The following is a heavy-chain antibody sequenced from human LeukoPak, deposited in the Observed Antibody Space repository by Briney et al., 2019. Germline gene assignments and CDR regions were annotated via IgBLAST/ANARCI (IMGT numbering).Heavy chain of an antibody. CDR3: ARLPQIAAPDY. CDR2: IYPGDSDT. D-gene: IGHD6-6*01. V-gene: IGHV5-51*01. CDR1: GYSFSNFW. J-gene: IGHJ4*02. Sequence: GESLKISCQGSGYSFSNFWIGWVRQMPGKGLEWMGIIYPGDSDTRYSPSFQGQVTISADKSISTAYLQWSSLKASDTAMYYCARLPQIAAPDYWGQGTLVTVSS.